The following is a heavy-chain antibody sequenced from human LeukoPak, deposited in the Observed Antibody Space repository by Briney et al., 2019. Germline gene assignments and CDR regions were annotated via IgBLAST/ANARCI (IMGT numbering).Heavy chain of an antibody. CDR3: ARGAYYYPY. Sequence: PGGSLRLSCAASGFTFSSYSMNWVRQAPGKGLEWVSYISSSGSTIYYADSVKGRLTISRDNAKNSLYLQLSSLRDEDTAVYYCARGAYYYPYWGQGTLVTVSS. CDR1: GFTFSSYS. V-gene: IGHV3-48*02. CDR2: ISSSGSTI. J-gene: IGHJ4*02. D-gene: IGHD3-10*01.